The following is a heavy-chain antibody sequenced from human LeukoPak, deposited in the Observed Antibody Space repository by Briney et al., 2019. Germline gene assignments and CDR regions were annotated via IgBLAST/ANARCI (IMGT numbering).Heavy chain of an antibody. CDR2: ISSSSRYI. CDR1: GFTFSTYT. CDR3: ARDAYGDRFFDY. Sequence: GGSLRLSCAASGFTFSTYTMNWLRQAPGKGLEWVSSISSSSRYIYYADSVRGRFTISRDNAKNSLYLQMNSLRAEDTAVYYCARDAYGDRFFDYWGQGTLVTVSS. J-gene: IGHJ4*02. D-gene: IGHD4-17*01. V-gene: IGHV3-21*01.